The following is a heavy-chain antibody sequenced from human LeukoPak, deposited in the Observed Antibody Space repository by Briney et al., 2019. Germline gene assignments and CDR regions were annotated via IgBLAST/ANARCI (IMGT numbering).Heavy chain of an antibody. CDR2: IIPILGIA. J-gene: IGHJ5*02. CDR1: GGTFSSYA. Sequence: ASVKVSCKASGGTFSSYAISWVRQAPGQGLEWMGRIIPILGIANYAQKFQGRVTITRDTSASTAYMELSSLRSEDTAVYYCARVGWQQLVRGWFDPWGQGTLVTVSS. V-gene: IGHV1-69*04. CDR3: ARVGWQQLVRGWFDP. D-gene: IGHD6-13*01.